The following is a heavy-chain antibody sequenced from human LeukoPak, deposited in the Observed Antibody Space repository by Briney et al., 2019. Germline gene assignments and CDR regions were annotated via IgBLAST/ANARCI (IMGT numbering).Heavy chain of an antibody. Sequence: PGGSLRLSCAASGVTVSSNYMSWVRQAPGKGLEWVSVIYISGSTYYADSVMGRFTISRDNSKNTLYLQMNSLRVEDTAVYYCAKKSVSWFFDYWGQGTLVTVSS. CDR2: IYISGST. D-gene: IGHD3-10*01. CDR1: GVTVSSNY. J-gene: IGHJ4*02. CDR3: AKKSVSWFFDY. V-gene: IGHV3-53*01.